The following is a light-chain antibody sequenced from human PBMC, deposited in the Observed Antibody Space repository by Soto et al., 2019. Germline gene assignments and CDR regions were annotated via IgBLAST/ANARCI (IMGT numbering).Light chain of an antibody. CDR1: TSNIGSNY. Sequence: QSVLTQPPSASGTPGQRVTISCSGTTSNIGSNYVYCYQQLPGRVPQLLIYSNSERPSAVPDRFSASKSGSSASLAISGLRSEDEADYYCAAWDASLSGVVFGGGTKLTVL. V-gene: IGLV1-47*02. CDR2: SNS. J-gene: IGLJ2*01. CDR3: AAWDASLSGVV.